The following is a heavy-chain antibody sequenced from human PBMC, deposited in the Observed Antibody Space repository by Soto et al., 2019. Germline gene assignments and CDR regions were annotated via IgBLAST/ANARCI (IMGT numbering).Heavy chain of an antibody. CDR3: ARGKEHFDY. CDR2: IYYSGTS. Sequence: TSETLSLTCTVSGGSISSYFWSWIRQPPGKGLEWIGYIYYSGTSNHNPALKSRVTTSLDTSRNQLSLKVSSVTAADTAVYYCARGKEHFDYWGQGTLVTVSS. J-gene: IGHJ4*02. D-gene: IGHD1-26*01. CDR1: GGSISSYF. V-gene: IGHV4-59*01.